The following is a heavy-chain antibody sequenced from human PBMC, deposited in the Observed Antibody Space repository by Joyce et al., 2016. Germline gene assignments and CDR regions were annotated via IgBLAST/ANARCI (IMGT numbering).Heavy chain of an antibody. Sequence: QVRLVQSGPEVRKPGASVKVSCKASGYTFTVYYIHWVRQAPGQGLGWVGLINPNTGETIYAENFQGRVTMTRVTSVTTAYLELGGLTSDDTAVYFCAREKLLVVRNYYYYMDVWGKGTTVTVSS. V-gene: IGHV1-2*02. J-gene: IGHJ6*03. CDR1: GYTFTVYY. CDR2: INPNTGET. CDR3: AREKLLVVRNYYYYMDV. D-gene: IGHD2-8*02.